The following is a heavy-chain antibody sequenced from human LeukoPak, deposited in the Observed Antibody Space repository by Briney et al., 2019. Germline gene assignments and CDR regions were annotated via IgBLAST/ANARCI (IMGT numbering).Heavy chain of an antibody. Sequence: GGSLRLSCAASGFTFSNYAMSWVRQAPGKGLEWVSTVSGSASNTYYADSVKGRFTISRDNSKTTLYLQMNSLRADDTAVYYCAKGFQTYGELSFDVWGQGTLVAVSS. CDR3: AKGFQTYGELSFDV. CDR1: GFTFSNYA. CDR2: VSGSASNT. D-gene: IGHD4-17*01. V-gene: IGHV3-23*01. J-gene: IGHJ4*02.